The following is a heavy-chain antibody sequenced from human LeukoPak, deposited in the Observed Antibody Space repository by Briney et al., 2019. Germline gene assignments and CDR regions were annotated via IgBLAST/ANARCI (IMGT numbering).Heavy chain of an antibody. D-gene: IGHD2-2*01. V-gene: IGHV1-69*05. CDR2: IIPIFGTA. CDR1: GGTFSSYA. CDR3: ASQGLPAAKHGWFDP. Sequence: SVKVSCKASGGTFSSYAISWVRQAPGQGLEWMGGIIPIFGTANYAQKFQGRVTITTDESTSTAYMELSSLRSEDTAVYYCASQGLPAAKHGWFDPWRQGTLVTVST. J-gene: IGHJ5*02.